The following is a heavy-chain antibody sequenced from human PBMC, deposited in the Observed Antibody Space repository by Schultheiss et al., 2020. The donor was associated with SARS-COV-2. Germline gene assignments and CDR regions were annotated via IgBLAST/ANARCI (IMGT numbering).Heavy chain of an antibody. CDR1: GFTFSGYW. CDR3: ARDTIKGHYGSGKSFDP. D-gene: IGHD3-10*01. CDR2: INQDGTAK. Sequence: GGSLRLSCAASGFTFSGYWMSWVRQAPGKGLEWLANINQDGTAKYYVDSVKGRFTISRDNAKNSLYLEMTGLRVEDTAVYHCARDTIKGHYGSGKSFDPWGQGTLVTVSS. J-gene: IGHJ5*02. V-gene: IGHV3-7*03.